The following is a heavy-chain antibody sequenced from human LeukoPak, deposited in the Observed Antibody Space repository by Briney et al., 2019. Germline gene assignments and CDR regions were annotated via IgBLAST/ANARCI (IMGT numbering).Heavy chain of an antibody. CDR1: GFTFSSYW. Sequence: GGSLRLSCAASGFTFSSYWMSWVRQAPGKGLEWVANIRQSGSEKNYVDSLKGRFTISRDNAKNSLYLQMNSLRAEDTAVYYCARENYDILTYFGTGMDVWGQGTTVTVPS. CDR3: ARENYDILTYFGTGMDV. V-gene: IGHV3-7*04. J-gene: IGHJ6*02. CDR2: IRQSGSEK. D-gene: IGHD3-9*01.